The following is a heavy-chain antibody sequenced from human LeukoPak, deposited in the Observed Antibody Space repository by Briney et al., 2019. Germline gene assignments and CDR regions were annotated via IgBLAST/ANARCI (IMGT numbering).Heavy chain of an antibody. V-gene: IGHV3-30*03. CDR3: ATLSGDSHGYDY. Sequence: PGGSLRLSCAASGFTLSSYAMHWVRQAPGKGLEWVAVILHDGSNKQYADSVKGRFTISRDNSKNTLYLQINSLRAEDTAVYYCATLSGDSHGYDYWGLGTLVTVSS. D-gene: IGHD5-18*01. CDR2: ILHDGSNK. J-gene: IGHJ4*02. CDR1: GFTLSSYA.